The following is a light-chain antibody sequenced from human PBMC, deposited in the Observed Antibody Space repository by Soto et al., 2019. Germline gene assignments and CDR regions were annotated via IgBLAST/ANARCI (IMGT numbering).Light chain of an antibody. CDR1: QSISSSY. J-gene: IGKJ4*01. CDR3: QQYSGSPPLT. V-gene: IGKV3-20*01. Sequence: ENVLKQSPGTLSLSPGERATLSCRASQSISSSYLAWYKQKPGHPPRLLIYVASNRAPGIPARFSGSGSGTEFTLTISRLEPEDFAVSYCQQYSGSPPLTFGGGTKVEIK. CDR2: VAS.